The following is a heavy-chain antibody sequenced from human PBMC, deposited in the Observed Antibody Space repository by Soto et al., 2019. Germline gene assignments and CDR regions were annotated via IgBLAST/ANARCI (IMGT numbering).Heavy chain of an antibody. V-gene: IGHV1-18*01. J-gene: IGHJ4*02. CDR2: ISAYNGNT. Sequence: GASVKVSCKASGYTFTSYGISWVRQAPGQGLEWMGWISAYNGNTNYAQKLQGRVTMTTDTSTSTAYMELRSLRSDDTAVYYCARDRPLNAYYDFWSGSLPEIRFDYWGQGTLVTVSS. D-gene: IGHD3-3*01. CDR3: ARDRPLNAYYDFWSGSLPEIRFDY. CDR1: GYTFTSYG.